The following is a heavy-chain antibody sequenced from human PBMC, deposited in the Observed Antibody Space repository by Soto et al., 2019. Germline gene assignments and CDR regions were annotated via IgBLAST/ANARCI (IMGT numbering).Heavy chain of an antibody. V-gene: IGHV1-69*13. J-gene: IGHJ3*02. CDR1: GGTFSSYA. CDR2: IIPIFGTA. D-gene: IGHD3-22*01. CDR3: AMTSAMIVVVSLDI. Sequence: ASVKVSCKASGGTFSSYAISWVRQAPGQGLEWMGGIIPIFGTANYAQKFQGRVTITADESTSTAYMELSSLRSEDTFVYYCAMTSAMIVVVSLDIWGQGTMVTVSS.